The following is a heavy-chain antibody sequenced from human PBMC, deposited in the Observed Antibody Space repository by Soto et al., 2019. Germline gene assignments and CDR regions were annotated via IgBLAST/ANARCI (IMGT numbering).Heavy chain of an antibody. CDR2: LSASGGST. J-gene: IGHJ4*02. Sequence: LSCAASGFTFSTYAMSWVRQAPGKGLEWVSTLSASGGSTYYANSVKGRFTISRDNSKNTLYLQMNSLRAEDTAVYFCANPTSYAVADTWGGDYWGQGTLVTV. D-gene: IGHD2-2*01. CDR3: ANPTSYAVADTWGGDY. CDR1: GFTFSTYA. V-gene: IGHV3-23*01.